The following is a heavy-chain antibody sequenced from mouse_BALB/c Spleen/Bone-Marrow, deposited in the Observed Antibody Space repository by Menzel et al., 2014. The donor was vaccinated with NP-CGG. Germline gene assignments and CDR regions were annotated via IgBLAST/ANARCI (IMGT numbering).Heavy chain of an antibody. CDR2: IDPANGNT. CDR3: ARWGITTGFAY. Sequence: VHVKQSGAELVKPGASVKLSCTASGFNIXDTYMHWVKQRPEQGLEWIGRIDPANGNTKYDPKFQGKATITADTSSNTAYLQLSSLTSEDTAVYYCARWGITTGFAYWGQGTLVTVSA. CDR1: GFNIXDTY. J-gene: IGHJ3*01. D-gene: IGHD2-4*01. V-gene: IGHV14-3*02.